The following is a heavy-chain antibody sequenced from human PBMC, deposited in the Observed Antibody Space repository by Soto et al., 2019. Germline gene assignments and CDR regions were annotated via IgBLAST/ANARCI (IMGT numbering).Heavy chain of an antibody. Sequence: GGSLRLSCAASGFTFASYAMSWVRQAPGKGLEWVSLISGSGVSTYYADSVKGRFTISRDNSKNTLYLQMNSLGAEDTAVYYCARDFVVGGPTINYYYGMDVWGQGTTVTVSS. J-gene: IGHJ6*02. CDR2: ISGSGVST. CDR1: GFTFASYA. D-gene: IGHD1-26*01. V-gene: IGHV3-23*01. CDR3: ARDFVVGGPTINYYYGMDV.